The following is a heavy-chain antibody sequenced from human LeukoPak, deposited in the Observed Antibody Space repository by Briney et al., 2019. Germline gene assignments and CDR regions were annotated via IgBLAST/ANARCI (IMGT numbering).Heavy chain of an antibody. V-gene: IGHV4-59*01. CDR2: IYYSVSI. CDR1: GGSFSSYY. D-gene: IGHD2/OR15-2a*01. Sequence: PSETLSLTCTVSGGSFSSYYWTWIRQPPGKGLEWIGYIYYSVSITYNPSLKSRVTISLDTSKNQVSLKLSSVTAADTAVYYCARGITFFDYWGQGTLVTVSS. CDR3: ARGITFFDY. J-gene: IGHJ4*02.